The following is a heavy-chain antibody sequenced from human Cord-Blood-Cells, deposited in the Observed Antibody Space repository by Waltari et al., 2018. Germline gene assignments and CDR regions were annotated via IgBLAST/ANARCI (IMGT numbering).Heavy chain of an antibody. V-gene: IGHV3-30*04. CDR3: ARDQNVDWMGAFDI. Sequence: QVQLVESGGGVVQPGRSLRLSCAAYGFTCSSDAMHWVRQAPGKGLEWVAVISYDGSNKYYADSVKGRFTISRDNSKNTLYLQMNSLRAEDTAVYYCARDQNVDWMGAFDIWGQGTMVTVSS. CDR1: GFTCSSDA. D-gene: IGHD1-1*01. CDR2: ISYDGSNK. J-gene: IGHJ3*02.